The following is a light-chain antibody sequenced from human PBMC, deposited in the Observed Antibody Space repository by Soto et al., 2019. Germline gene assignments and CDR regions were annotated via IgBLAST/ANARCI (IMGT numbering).Light chain of an antibody. CDR1: QSISEW. J-gene: IGKJ4*01. Sequence: DIPVTQSPSTLTSSVGDIVTITCRASQSISEWLAWYQQKPGKAPKLLIYDASSLKSGVPSRFSGSGAGTEFTLTISSLQPDDFATYYCQQYNSPITFGGGTKVDVK. CDR3: QQYNSPIT. CDR2: DAS. V-gene: IGKV1-5*01.